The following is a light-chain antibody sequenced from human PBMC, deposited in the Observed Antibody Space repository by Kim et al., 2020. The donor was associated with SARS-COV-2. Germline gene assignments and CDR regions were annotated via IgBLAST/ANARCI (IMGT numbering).Light chain of an antibody. CDR2: GKN. CDR3: NSRDSSGNVV. CDR1: SLRSYY. V-gene: IGLV3-19*01. J-gene: IGLJ2*01. Sequence: SSELTQDTAVSVALGQTVRITCQGDSLRSYYASWYQQKPGQAPVLVIYGKNNRPSGIPDRFSGSSSGNTASLTITGAQAEDEADYYCNSRDSSGNVVFGGGTQLTV.